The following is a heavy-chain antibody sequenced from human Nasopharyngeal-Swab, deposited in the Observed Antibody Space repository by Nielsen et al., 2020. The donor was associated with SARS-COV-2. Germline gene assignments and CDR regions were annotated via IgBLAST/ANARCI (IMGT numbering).Heavy chain of an antibody. V-gene: IGHV5-51*01. CDR3: ARSSQSYGYEFDF. CDR1: GYRLSTYW. Sequence: GESLKISCKGSGYRLSTYWIVGVREMPGRHTERLGTIYPGDSDTRYSPSFQGQATISADKSMNTAHLQWSSLKAADTAMYYCARSSQSYGYEFDFWGQGTLVTVSP. CDR2: IYPGDSDT. D-gene: IGHD3-16*01. J-gene: IGHJ5*01.